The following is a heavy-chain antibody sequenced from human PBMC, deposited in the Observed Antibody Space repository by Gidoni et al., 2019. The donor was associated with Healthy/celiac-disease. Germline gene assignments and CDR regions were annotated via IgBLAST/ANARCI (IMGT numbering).Heavy chain of an antibody. J-gene: IGHJ4*02. CDR2: IYYSGRT. CDR1: GYSISSSGDY. V-gene: IGHV4-39*01. D-gene: IGHD6-13*01. CDR3: ARLIAAAATGLFDC. Sequence: QLQLQESGPGLVKLSETLSLTCTVSGYSISSSGDYWGWIRQPPGKGLEWIGCIYYSGRTYYNPSLKSRVTISVDTSKNQFSLRLSSVTAADTAVYFCARLIAAAATGLFDCWGQGTLVTVSS.